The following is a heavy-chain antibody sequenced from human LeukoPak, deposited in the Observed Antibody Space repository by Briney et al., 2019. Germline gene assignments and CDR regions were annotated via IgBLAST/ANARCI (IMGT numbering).Heavy chain of an antibody. Sequence: TSETLSFTCTVSGGSISSYYWNWMRQPPGKGLEWIGYLYNSGSTNYNPSLKSRLTISLDMSKNQLSLKLTSVTAADTAVYYCARGVTSPLDAFDIWGQGTTVTVSS. V-gene: IGHV4-59*01. CDR1: GGSISSYY. CDR2: LYNSGST. D-gene: IGHD1-26*01. CDR3: ARGVTSPLDAFDI. J-gene: IGHJ3*02.